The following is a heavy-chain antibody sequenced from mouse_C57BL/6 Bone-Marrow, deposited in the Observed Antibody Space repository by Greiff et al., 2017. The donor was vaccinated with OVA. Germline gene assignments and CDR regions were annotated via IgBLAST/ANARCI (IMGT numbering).Heavy chain of an antibody. CDR3: ARLGYGSNWYFDV. Sequence: VQLQQSGAELARPGASVKLSCTASGYPFTSYGISWVMQRTGLGLVWIGEIYPRSGNTYYNEKFKGKATLTADKSSSTAYMELRSLTSEDSAVYFCARLGYGSNWYFDVWGTGTTVTVSS. D-gene: IGHD1-1*01. CDR1: GYPFTSYG. V-gene: IGHV1-81*01. CDR2: IYPRSGNT. J-gene: IGHJ1*03.